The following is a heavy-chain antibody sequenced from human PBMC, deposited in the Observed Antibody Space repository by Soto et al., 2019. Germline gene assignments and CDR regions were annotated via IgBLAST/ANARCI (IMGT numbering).Heavy chain of an antibody. J-gene: IGHJ3*02. V-gene: IGHV4-59*08. Sequence: PSETLSLTCTVSGGSISSYYWSWIRQPPGKGLEWIGYIYYSGSTNYNPSLKSRVTISVDTSKNQFSLKLSSVTAADTAVYYCAGDIVVVPAAGNHAFDIWGQGTMVTVSS. CDR3: AGDIVVVPAAGNHAFDI. CDR1: GGSISSYY. CDR2: IYYSGST. D-gene: IGHD2-2*01.